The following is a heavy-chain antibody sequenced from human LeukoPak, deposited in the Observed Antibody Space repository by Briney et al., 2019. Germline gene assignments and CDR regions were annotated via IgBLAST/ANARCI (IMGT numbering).Heavy chain of an antibody. D-gene: IGHD6-13*01. CDR1: GFTFSSYA. CDR2: ISYVGSNK. Sequence: GGSLRLSCAASGFTFSSYAMHWVRQAPGKGLEWVAVISYVGSNKYYADSVKGRFTISRDNSKNTLYLQMNSLRAEDTAVYYCARDPAAAGIVDYWGQGTLVTVSS. CDR3: ARDPAAAGIVDY. J-gene: IGHJ4*02. V-gene: IGHV3-30*04.